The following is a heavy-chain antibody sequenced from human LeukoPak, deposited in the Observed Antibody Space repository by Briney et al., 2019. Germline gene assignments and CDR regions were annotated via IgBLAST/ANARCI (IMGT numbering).Heavy chain of an antibody. Sequence: FTXXXXHWVRQXPGQGLEWMGWINPNSGGTNYAQKFQGRVTLTRDTSISTAYMELSRLRSDDTAVYYCARDRNWGNAFDIWGQGTMVTVSS. V-gene: IGHV1-2*02. J-gene: IGHJ3*02. CDR1: FTXXX. CDR2: INPNSGGT. CDR3: ARDRNWGNAFDI. D-gene: IGHD7-27*01.